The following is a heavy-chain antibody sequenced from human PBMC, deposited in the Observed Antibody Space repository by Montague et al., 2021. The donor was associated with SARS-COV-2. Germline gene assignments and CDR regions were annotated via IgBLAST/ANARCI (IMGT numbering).Heavy chain of an antibody. V-gene: IGHV4-39*01. Sequence: SETLSLTCTVSGGSISSSSYYWGWLRQPPGKGLEWIGSIYYSGSTYYXPSLKSRVTISVDTYKNQLSLKLCSVTAADTAVYYCAGLGDYYAMRRGAFDIWGQGTMVTVSS. CDR2: IYYSGST. CDR3: AGLGDYYAMRRGAFDI. CDR1: GGSISSSSYY. J-gene: IGHJ3*02. D-gene: IGHD3-10*01.